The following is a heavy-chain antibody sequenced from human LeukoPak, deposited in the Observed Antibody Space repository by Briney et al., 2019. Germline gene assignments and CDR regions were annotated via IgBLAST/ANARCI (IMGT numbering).Heavy chain of an antibody. Sequence: QTEGSLRLSCAASGFTFSSYGMTWVRQAPGKGLEWVSVISSSGGTTYYADSVQGRFTISRDNSQNTLYLQMNSLRAEDTAVYYCAKDPQDRNYDFWNPGVYCYMDVWGKGTTVTVSS. D-gene: IGHD3-3*01. V-gene: IGHV3-23*01. J-gene: IGHJ6*03. CDR2: ISSSGGTT. CDR1: GFTFSSYG. CDR3: AKDPQDRNYDFWNPGVYCYMDV.